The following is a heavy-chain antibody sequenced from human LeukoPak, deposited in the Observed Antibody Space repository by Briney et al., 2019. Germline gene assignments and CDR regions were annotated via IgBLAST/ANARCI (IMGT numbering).Heavy chain of an antibody. D-gene: IGHD3-10*01. CDR3: AGVLGVRDLAYFDY. CDR1: RFTFSSYW. V-gene: IGHV3-74*01. J-gene: IGHJ4*01. CDR2: ISSDGSST. Sequence: GGSLRLSCAASRFTFSSYWMHWVRQAPGKGLVWVSRISSDGSSTTYADSVKGRFTISRDNAQNTLYLQMNSLRAEDTAVYYCAGVLGVRDLAYFDYWGHGTLVTVSS.